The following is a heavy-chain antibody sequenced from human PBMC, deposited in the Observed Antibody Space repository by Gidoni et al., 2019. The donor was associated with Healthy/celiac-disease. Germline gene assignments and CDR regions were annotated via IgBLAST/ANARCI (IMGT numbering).Heavy chain of an antibody. CDR2: IKRKTDGGTT. Sequence: EVQLVESGGGLVKPGGSLRLSCAASGFTFSNAWMSWVRQAPGKGLEWGGRIKRKTDGGTTDYAAPVKGRFTISRDDSKNTLYLQMNSLKTEDTAVYYCTTDLTEMATIFDYGGQGTLVTVSS. V-gene: IGHV3-15*01. J-gene: IGHJ4*02. CDR1: GFTFSNAW. D-gene: IGHD5-12*01. CDR3: TTDLTEMATIFDY.